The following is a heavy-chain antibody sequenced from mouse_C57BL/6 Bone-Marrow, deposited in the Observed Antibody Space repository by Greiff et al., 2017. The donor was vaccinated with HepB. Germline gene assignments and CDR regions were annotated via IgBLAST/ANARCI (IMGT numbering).Heavy chain of an antibody. V-gene: IGHV14-4*01. J-gene: IGHJ1*03. D-gene: IGHD1-1*01. Sequence: VQLQQSGAELVRPGASVKLSCTASGFNIKDDYMHWVKQRPEQGLEWIGWIDPENGDTEYASKFQGKATITADTSSNTAYLPLSSLTSEDTAVYYCTLITTRYFDVWGTGTTVTVSS. CDR2: IDPENGDT. CDR3: TLITTRYFDV. CDR1: GFNIKDDY.